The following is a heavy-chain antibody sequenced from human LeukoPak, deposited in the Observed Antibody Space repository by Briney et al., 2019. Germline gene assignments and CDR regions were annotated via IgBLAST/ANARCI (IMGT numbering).Heavy chain of an antibody. D-gene: IGHD3-10*01. J-gene: IGHJ4*02. V-gene: IGHV3-9*03. CDR2: ISWNSGSI. CDR3: AKEERSYGGFDY. Sequence: GGSLRLSCAASGFTFDDYAMHWVRQAPGKGLEWVSGISWNSGSIGYADSVKGRFTISRDNAKNSLYLQMNSLRAEDMALYYCAKEERSYGGFDYWGQGTLVTVSS. CDR1: GFTFDDYA.